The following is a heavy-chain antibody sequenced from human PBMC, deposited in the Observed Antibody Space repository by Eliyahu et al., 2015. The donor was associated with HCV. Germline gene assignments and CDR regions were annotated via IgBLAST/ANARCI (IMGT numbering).Heavy chain of an antibody. Sequence: EVQLVQSGAEVKKPGXXLKXSXXXSGYSFTSYWIGWVRQMPGKGLEWMGIIYPGDSDTRYSPSFQGQVTISADKSISTAYLQWSSLKASDTAMYYCARVVPASPLDYWGQGTLVTVSS. CDR3: ARVVPASPLDY. CDR1: GYSFTSYW. CDR2: IYPGDSDT. J-gene: IGHJ4*02. D-gene: IGHD2-2*01. V-gene: IGHV5-51*01.